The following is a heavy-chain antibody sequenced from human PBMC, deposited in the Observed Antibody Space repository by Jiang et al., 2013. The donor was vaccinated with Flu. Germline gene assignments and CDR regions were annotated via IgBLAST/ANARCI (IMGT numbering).Heavy chain of an antibody. CDR1: GDSVSSNSAA. D-gene: IGHD5-12*01. CDR2: TYYKSRWYN. V-gene: IGHV6-1*01. CDR3: ARESPGEWLRLGYLYFYGMDV. J-gene: IGHJ6*02. Sequence: SQTLSLTCAISGDSVSSNSAAWNWIRQSPSRGLEWLGRTYYKSRWYNDYASSVRSRVTISSDTSKNQFSLXLNSMTPEDTAVYFCARESPGEWLRLGYLYFYGMDVWGQGTTVIVSS.